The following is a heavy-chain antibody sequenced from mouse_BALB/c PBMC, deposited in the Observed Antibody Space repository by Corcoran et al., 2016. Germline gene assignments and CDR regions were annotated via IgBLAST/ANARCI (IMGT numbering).Heavy chain of an antibody. D-gene: IGHD1-1*02. CDR2: INPNNGGT. CDR1: GYTFTDYN. CDR3: ARYGPYAMDY. Sequence: EVLLQQSGPELVKPGASVKIPCKASGYTFTDYNMDWVKQSHGKSLEWIGDINPNNGGTIYNQKFKGKATLTVDKSSSTAYMELRSLTSEDTAVYYCARYGPYAMDYWGQGTSVTVSS. V-gene: IGHV1-18*01. J-gene: IGHJ4*01.